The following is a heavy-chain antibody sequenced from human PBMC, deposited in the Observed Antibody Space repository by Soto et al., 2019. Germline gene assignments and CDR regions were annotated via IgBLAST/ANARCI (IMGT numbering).Heavy chain of an antibody. CDR2: ISGSGGST. V-gene: IGHV3-23*01. CDR3: AKPSDSSGYPKFPFDY. CDR1: GFTFSSYA. J-gene: IGHJ4*02. Sequence: PGGSLRLSCAASGFTFSSYAMSWVRQAPGKGLEWVSAISGSGGSTYYADSVKGRFTISRDNSKNTLYLQMNSLRAEDTAVYYCAKPSDSSGYPKFPFDYWGQGTLVTVSS. D-gene: IGHD3-22*01.